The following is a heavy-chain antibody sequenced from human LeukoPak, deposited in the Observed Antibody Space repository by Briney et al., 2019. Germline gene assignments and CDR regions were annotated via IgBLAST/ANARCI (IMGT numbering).Heavy chain of an antibody. CDR1: CAPLNRHY. CDR2: IYISEST. Sequence: SDTLSLTCTLSCAPLNRHYWSGIRQPAGKGLEGIGRIYISESTNQHSSLQGRVTMSVATSKNQFSLKLTSVTAADTAVYYCARALNPLPGAYYFDYWGQGTLVTVSS. J-gene: IGHJ4*02. CDR3: ARALNPLPGAYYFDY. V-gene: IGHV4-4*07. D-gene: IGHD2-15*01.